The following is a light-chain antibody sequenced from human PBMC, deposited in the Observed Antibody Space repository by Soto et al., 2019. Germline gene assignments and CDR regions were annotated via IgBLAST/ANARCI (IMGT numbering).Light chain of an antibody. Sequence: QSALTQPASVSGSPGQSITISCTGTSSDVGSYNLVSWYQQHPGKAPKLMIYEGSKRPSGVSNRFSGSKSGNTASLTISGLQAEDEADYYCCSYAGSSTSVFGTRTKVTVL. V-gene: IGLV2-23*01. CDR3: CSYAGSSTSV. CDR1: SSDVGSYNL. J-gene: IGLJ1*01. CDR2: EGS.